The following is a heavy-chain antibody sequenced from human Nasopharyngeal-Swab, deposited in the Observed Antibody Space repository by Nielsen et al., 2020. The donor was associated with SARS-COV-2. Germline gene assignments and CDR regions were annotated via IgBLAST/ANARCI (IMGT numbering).Heavy chain of an antibody. Sequence: WIRQPPGKGLEWIGEINHSGSTNYNPSLKSRVTISVDTSKNQFSLELSSVTAADTAVYYYARVLRGVAARPLGFGYYYYYYMDVWGKGTTVTVSS. J-gene: IGHJ6*03. CDR2: INHSGST. CDR3: ARVLRGVAARPLGFGYYYYYYMDV. V-gene: IGHV4-34*01. D-gene: IGHD6-6*01.